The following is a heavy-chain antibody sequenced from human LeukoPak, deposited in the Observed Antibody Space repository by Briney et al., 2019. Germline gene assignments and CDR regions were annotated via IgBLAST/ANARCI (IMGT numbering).Heavy chain of an antibody. J-gene: IGHJ6*03. D-gene: IGHD1-26*01. CDR2: ISYDGSNK. CDR1: GGTFSSYA. CDR3: ARSSVGHSGSLYYMDV. Sequence: SCKASGGTFSSYAMHWVRQAPGKGLEWVAVISYDGSNKYYADSVKGRFTISRDNSKNTLYLQMNSLRAEDTAVYYCARSSVGHSGSLYYMDVWGKGTTVTVSS. V-gene: IGHV3-30-3*01.